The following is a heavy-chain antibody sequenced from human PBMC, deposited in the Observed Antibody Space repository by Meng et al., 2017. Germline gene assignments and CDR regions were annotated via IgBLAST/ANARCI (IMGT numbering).Heavy chain of an antibody. CDR3: ARGRGYSSSSAGY. D-gene: IGHD6-6*01. Sequence: GSLRLSCTVSGGSISSYYWSWIRQPPGKGLEWIGEINHSGITNYNPSLKSRVTISVDTSKNQFSLKLGSVADADTAVYYCARGRGYSSSSAGYWGQGTLVTVSS. CDR2: INHSGIT. V-gene: IGHV4-34*01. CDR1: GGSISSYY. J-gene: IGHJ4*02.